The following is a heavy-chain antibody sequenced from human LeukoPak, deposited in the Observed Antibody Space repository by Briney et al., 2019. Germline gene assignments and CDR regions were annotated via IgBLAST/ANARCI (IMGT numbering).Heavy chain of an antibody. J-gene: IGHJ4*02. CDR3: ARARLGYCSSTSCYGRADFDY. CDR2: IYYSGST. V-gene: IGHV4-31*03. Sequence: PSETLSLTCTVSGGSISSGGYYWSWLRQHPGKGLEWIGYIYYSGSTYYNPSLKSRVTISVDTSKNQFSLKLSSVTAADTAVYYCARARLGYCSSTSCYGRADFDYWGQGTLVTVSS. D-gene: IGHD2-2*01. CDR1: GGSISSGGYY.